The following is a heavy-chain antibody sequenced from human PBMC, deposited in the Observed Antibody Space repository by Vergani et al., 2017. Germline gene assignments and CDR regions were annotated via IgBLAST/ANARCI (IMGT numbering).Heavy chain of an antibody. V-gene: IGHV4-59*01. D-gene: IGHD3-9*01. Sequence: QVQLQESGPGLVKPSETLSLTCTVSGGSISHYYWSWIRQPPGKGPEWIGYVNNDGSTNYNPSLGSRVSISLDTSKGQFSLKLTSVTAADTAVYYCARENDIFNGYYSHYFDHWGQGTLVTVSS. CDR3: ARENDIFNGYYSHYFDH. J-gene: IGHJ4*02. CDR1: GGSISHYY. CDR2: VNNDGST.